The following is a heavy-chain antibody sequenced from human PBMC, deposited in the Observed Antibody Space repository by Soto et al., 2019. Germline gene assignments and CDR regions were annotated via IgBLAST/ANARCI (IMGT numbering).Heavy chain of an antibody. CDR1: GFTFSSYW. CDR3: AREVRVRRFAFDS. Sequence: GGSLRLSCAASGFTFSSYWMSWVRQAPGKGLEWVANIKQDGSEKYYVDSVKGRFTISRDNAKNSLYLQMNSLRVEDTAVYYCAREVRVRRFAFDSWGKGTMVTVAS. V-gene: IGHV3-7*01. D-gene: IGHD3-16*01. J-gene: IGHJ3*02. CDR2: IKQDGSEK.